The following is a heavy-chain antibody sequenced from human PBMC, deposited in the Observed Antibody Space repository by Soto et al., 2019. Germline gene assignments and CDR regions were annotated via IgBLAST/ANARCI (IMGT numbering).Heavy chain of an antibody. V-gene: IGHV1-3*01. CDR3: ARDLKGGYSGYFY. J-gene: IGHJ4*02. CDR1: GYTFTGYY. Sequence: ASVKVSCKASGYTFTGYYMHWVRQAPGQRLEWMGWINAGNGNTKYSQKFQGRVTITRDTSASTAYMELSSLRSEDTAVYYCARDLKGGYSGYFYWGQGTLVTVSS. CDR2: INAGNGNT. D-gene: IGHD5-12*01.